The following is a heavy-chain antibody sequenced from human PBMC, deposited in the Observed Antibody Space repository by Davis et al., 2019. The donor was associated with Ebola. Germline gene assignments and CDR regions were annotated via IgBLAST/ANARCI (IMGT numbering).Heavy chain of an antibody. V-gene: IGHV4-61*08. J-gene: IGHJ2*01. Sequence: SETLSLTCAVSGGSISSGGYSWSWIRKPPGKGLEWIGYIYDSGTTNYNPSLKSRVTISVDTSKNQFSLSLSSVTAADTAVYYCARMPTVTADHWYFDLWGRGTLVAVSS. CDR2: IYDSGTT. CDR1: GGSISSGGYS. D-gene: IGHD4-17*01. CDR3: ARMPTVTADHWYFDL.